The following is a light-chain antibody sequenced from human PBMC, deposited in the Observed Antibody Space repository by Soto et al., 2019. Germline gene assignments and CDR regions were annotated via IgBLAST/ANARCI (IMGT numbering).Light chain of an antibody. V-gene: IGKV1-5*03. J-gene: IGKJ1*01. CDR2: GTS. CDR3: YHYNEYSWT. Sequence: DIHMTQSPSTLSASVGDRVTITCRASQSISIWLAWYQQKPGRAPNLLIYGTSSLESGVPSRFSGSGSGTEFTLTISRLQPDGFATYYCYHYNEYSWTFGQGTKVEIK. CDR1: QSISIW.